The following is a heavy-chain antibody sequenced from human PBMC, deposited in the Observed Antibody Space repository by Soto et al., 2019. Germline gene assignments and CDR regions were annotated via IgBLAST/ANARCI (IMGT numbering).Heavy chain of an antibody. V-gene: IGHV4-31*03. J-gene: IGHJ6*02. CDR2: IYYSGTT. CDR3: SRAFAARNYYYYGMDV. Sequence: SETLSLTCTVSGASTSRGGSYWSWIRQHPGKGLEWIGYIYYSGTTDYNPPLRSRVTISLDTSKNQFSLRLSSVTAADTAVYYCSRAFAARNYYYYGMDVWGQGTTVTVSS. CDR1: GASTSRGGSY. D-gene: IGHD6-6*01.